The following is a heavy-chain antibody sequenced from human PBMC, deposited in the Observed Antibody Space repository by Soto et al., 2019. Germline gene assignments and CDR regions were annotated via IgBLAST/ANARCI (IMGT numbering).Heavy chain of an antibody. D-gene: IGHD2-15*01. Sequence: ASVKVSCKASGYTFTSYCISWVLQAPGQGLEWMGWISAYNGNTNYAQKLQGRVTMTTDTSTSTAYMELRSLRSDDTAVYYCVRVVVVAAPGGYYYGMDVWGQGTTVTVSS. CDR3: VRVVVVAAPGGYYYGMDV. J-gene: IGHJ6*02. CDR2: ISAYNGNT. CDR1: GYTFTSYC. V-gene: IGHV1-18*04.